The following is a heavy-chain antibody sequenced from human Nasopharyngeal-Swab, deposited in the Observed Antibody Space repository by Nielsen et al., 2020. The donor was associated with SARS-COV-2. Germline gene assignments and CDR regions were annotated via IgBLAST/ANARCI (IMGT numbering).Heavy chain of an antibody. J-gene: IGHJ4*02. CDR1: GFTFRTYW. V-gene: IGHV3-74*01. CDR3: VRDNYGVDY. CDR2: IHGDGRNT. Sequence: GGSLRLSCAASGFTFRTYWMHWVRQAPGKGLEWISEIHGDGRNTNYADSVKGRFTISRDNAKSTLYLQMNSLRVEDTAVYYCVRDNYGVDYWGQGTLVTVSS. D-gene: IGHD3-10*01.